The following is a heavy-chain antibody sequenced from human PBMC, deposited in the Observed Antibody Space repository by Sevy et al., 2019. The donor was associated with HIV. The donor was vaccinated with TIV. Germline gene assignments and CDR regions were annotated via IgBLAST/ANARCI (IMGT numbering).Heavy chain of an antibody. Sequence: SETLALTCIVSGGPISSYSWSWIPQPAGKGLEWIGRFHSGGGTNYNLSLERRVPVSLDTSKNQFCLNFSSVSAADTAVYFCARVSPNTEPDYYYYAMDVWGQGTTVTVSS. J-gene: IGHJ6*02. CDR2: FHSGGGT. CDR3: ARVSPNTEPDYYYYAMDV. V-gene: IGHV4-4*07. CDR1: GGPISSYS.